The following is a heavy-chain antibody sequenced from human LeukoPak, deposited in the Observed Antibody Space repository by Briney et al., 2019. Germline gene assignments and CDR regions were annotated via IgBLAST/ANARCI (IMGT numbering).Heavy chain of an antibody. CDR2: INHNGST. J-gene: IGHJ4*02. CDR3: ASFRGYSNGWYWRY. V-gene: IGHV4-34*01. Sequence: SETLSLTCAVYGGSFSGYCWSWIRQPPGKGLEWIGEINHNGSTNYNPSLKSRVTISVDTSKNQFSLKLSSVTAADTAVYYCASFRGYSNGWYWRYWGQGTLVTVSS. D-gene: IGHD6-19*01. CDR1: GGSFSGYC.